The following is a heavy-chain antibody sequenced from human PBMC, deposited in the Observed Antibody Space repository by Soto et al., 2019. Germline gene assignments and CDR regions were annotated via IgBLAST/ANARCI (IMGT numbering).Heavy chain of an antibody. CDR1: GFTFSSYA. CDR3: AKGSLGSGSYYFDY. J-gene: IGHJ4*02. Sequence: PGGSLRLSCAASGFTFSSYAMSWVRQAPGKGLEWVSAISGSGGNTYYADSVKGRFTISRDNSKNTLYVQMNSLRAEDTAVYYCAKGSLGSGSYYFDYWGQGTLVTVSS. D-gene: IGHD3-10*01. V-gene: IGHV3-23*01. CDR2: ISGSGGNT.